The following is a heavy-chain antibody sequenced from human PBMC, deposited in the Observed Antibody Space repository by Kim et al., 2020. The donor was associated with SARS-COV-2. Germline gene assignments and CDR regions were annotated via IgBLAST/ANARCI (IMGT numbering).Heavy chain of an antibody. CDR1: GYSFTSYW. Sequence: GESLKISCKGSGYSFTSYWIGWVRQMPGKGLEWMGIIYPGDSDTRYSPSFQGQVTISADKSISTAYLQWSSLKASDTAMYYCARPGYSSGWRRGGFDYWGQGTLVTVSS. D-gene: IGHD6-19*01. J-gene: IGHJ4*02. CDR3: ARPGYSSGWRRGGFDY. V-gene: IGHV5-51*01. CDR2: IYPGDSDT.